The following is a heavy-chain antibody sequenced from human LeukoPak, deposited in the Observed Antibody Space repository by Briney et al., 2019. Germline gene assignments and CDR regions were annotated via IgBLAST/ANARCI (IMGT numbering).Heavy chain of an antibody. CDR3: VSPRGFSYGYFDY. D-gene: IGHD5-18*01. CDR2: IYYSKNT. J-gene: IGHJ4*02. CDR1: GGSISSSSAY. Sequence: SETLSLTCTVSGGSISSSSAYWGWIRQPPGKGLEWIGSIYYSKNTYYNPSLKSRDTISADTSKNQFSLTLGSVSAKDTAVYYCVSPRGFSYGYFDYWGQGTLVTVSS. V-gene: IGHV4-39*01.